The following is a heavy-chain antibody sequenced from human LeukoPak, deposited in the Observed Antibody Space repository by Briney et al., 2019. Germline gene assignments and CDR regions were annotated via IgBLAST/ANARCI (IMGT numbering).Heavy chain of an antibody. Sequence: GGSLRLSCAASRFTFSDYWMHWVRQAPGKGLVWVSRINSDASRPSYADSVKGRFTISRDNAKNTLYLQMNSLRPEDTALYYCVRDLRTDYAFDSWGQGTLVTVSS. CDR2: INSDASRP. J-gene: IGHJ4*02. D-gene: IGHD4/OR15-4a*01. CDR1: RFTFSDYW. CDR3: VRDLRTDYAFDS. V-gene: IGHV3-74*01.